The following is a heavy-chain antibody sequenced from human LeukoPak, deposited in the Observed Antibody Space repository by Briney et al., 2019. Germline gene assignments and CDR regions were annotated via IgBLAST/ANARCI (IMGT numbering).Heavy chain of an antibody. CDR3: AKEIYGDSTGGRFQY. CDR2: IGGSGGST. V-gene: IGHV3-23*01. CDR1: GFTFSYYA. Sequence: GGSLRLSCAASGFTFSYYAMSWVRQAPGEGLEWVSVIGGSGGSTYYADSVTGRFTISRDNSKNTLYLQMNSLRAEDTAVYYCAKEIYGDSTGGRFQYWGQGTLVTVSS. J-gene: IGHJ1*01. D-gene: IGHD4-17*01.